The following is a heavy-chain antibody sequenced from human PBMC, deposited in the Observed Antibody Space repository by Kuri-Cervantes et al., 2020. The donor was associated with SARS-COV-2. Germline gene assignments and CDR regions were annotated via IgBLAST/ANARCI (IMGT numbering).Heavy chain of an antibody. Sequence: SVKVSCKASGGTFSSYAISWVRQAPGQGLEWMGGIIPIFGTANYAQKFQGRVTMTRDTSTSTVYMELSSLRSEDTAVYYCAREETGTTRTYYGMDVWGQGTTVTVSS. CDR2: IIPIFGTA. CDR1: GGTFSSYA. J-gene: IGHJ6*02. CDR3: AREETGTTRTYYGMDV. V-gene: IGHV1-69*05. D-gene: IGHD1-7*01.